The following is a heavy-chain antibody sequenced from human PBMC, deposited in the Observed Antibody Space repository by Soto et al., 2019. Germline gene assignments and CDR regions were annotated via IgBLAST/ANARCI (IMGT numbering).Heavy chain of an antibody. V-gene: IGHV3-23*01. CDR3: AKDNGYDSSCYGAPNAFDF. J-gene: IGHJ3*01. D-gene: IGHD3-22*01. CDR2: ISGRRGST. Sequence: GGSLRLSCAASGFTFSSYAMSWVRQAPGKGLEWVSGISGRRGSTYYADSVKGRFTISRDNSKNTLYLQMRSLRAEDTAVYYCAKDNGYDSSCYGAPNAFDFWGQGTMVTVSS. CDR1: GFTFSSYA.